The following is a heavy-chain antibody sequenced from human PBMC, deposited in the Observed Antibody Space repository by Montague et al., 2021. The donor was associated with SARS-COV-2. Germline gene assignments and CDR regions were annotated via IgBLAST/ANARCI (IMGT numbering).Heavy chain of an antibody. Sequence: SETLSLTCAVYGGSFSGYYWSWIRQPPGKGLEWIGEINHSGSTNYNPSLKSRVTISVDTSKNQFSLKLSSVTAADTAVYYCARGPVDDNCIGGSCYSRDYYGFDVWGQGTTVTVSS. J-gene: IGHJ6*02. CDR3: ARGPVDDNCIGGSCYSRDYYGFDV. D-gene: IGHD2-15*01. V-gene: IGHV4-34*01. CDR2: INHSGST. CDR1: GGSFSGYY.